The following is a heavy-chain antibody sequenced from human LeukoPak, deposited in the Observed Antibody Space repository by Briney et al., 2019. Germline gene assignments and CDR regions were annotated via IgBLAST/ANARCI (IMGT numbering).Heavy chain of an antibody. V-gene: IGHV3-15*07. J-gene: IGHJ4*02. D-gene: IGHD3-10*01. Sequence: PGGSLRLSCAASGFTFSNAWMNWVRQAPGKGLEWVGRIKSKIDGGTTDYAAPVKGRFTISRDGSKNTLYLQMNSLKTEDTAVYYCTTDSLLWFGELLNFDYWGQGTLVTVSS. CDR2: IKSKIDGGTT. CDR3: TTDSLLWFGELLNFDY. CDR1: GFTFSNAW.